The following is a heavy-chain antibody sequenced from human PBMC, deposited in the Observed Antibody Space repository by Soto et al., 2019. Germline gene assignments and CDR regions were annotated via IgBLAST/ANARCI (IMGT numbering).Heavy chain of an antibody. J-gene: IGHJ6*02. CDR1: GLTFSSYA. D-gene: IGHD2-2*01. CDR3: ARDIGCSSTSCYAGYYYYGMDV. CDR2: ISYDGSNK. Sequence: PGGSLRLSCAASGLTFSSYAMHWVRQAPGKGLEWVAVISYDGSNKYYADSVKGRFTISRDNSKNTLYLQMNSLRAEDTAVYYCARDIGCSSTSCYAGYYYYGMDVWGQGTTVTVSS. V-gene: IGHV3-30-3*01.